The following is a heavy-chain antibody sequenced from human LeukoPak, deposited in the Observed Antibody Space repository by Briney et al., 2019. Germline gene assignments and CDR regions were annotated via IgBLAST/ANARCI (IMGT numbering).Heavy chain of an antibody. J-gene: IGHJ3*02. CDR2: MRDDGSDK. CDR1: GFTLSSYA. V-gene: IGHV3-33*01. CDR3: ARDGGMDAFDI. D-gene: IGHD3-16*01. Sequence: GGSLRLSCTVSGFTLSSYAMHWVRQAPGKGLEWVAVMRDDGSDKSHADSVKGRFTISRDNAKNSLYLQMNSLRAEDTAVYYCARDGGMDAFDIWGQGTMVTVSS.